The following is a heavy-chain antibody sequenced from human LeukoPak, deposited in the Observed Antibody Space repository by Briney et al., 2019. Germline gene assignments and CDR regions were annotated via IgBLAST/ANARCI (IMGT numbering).Heavy chain of an antibody. CDR2: INPSGGST. CDR1: GYTFTNYH. CDR3: ARATWYGGNPSGAFDI. J-gene: IGHJ3*02. V-gene: IGHV1-46*01. D-gene: IGHD4/OR15-4a*01. Sequence: ASVKVSCKASGYTFTNYHLHWVRQAPGQGLEWMGIINPSGGSTSYAQKFQDRVTMTRDTSTSTVYMELNGLRSEGTAVYYCARATWYGGNPSGAFDIWGQGTMVTVSS.